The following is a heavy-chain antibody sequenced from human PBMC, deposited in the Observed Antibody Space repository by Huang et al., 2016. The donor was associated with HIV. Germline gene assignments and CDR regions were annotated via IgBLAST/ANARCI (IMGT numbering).Heavy chain of an antibody. J-gene: IGHJ4*02. D-gene: IGHD3-3*01. CDR3: ARGRVTSSGVVQSYDY. V-gene: IGHV4-61*09. Sequence: VQLQESGPGLVKPSQTLSLSCNVSGASIASGSYFWNWIRQPAGGGLEWIGHIYTTGSTGYNPSLKGRVAVSSDTSKSQFSRCLGSVTAADTAVYFCARGRVTSSGVVQSYDYWGQGSLVTVSS. CDR2: IYTTGST. CDR1: GASIASGSYF.